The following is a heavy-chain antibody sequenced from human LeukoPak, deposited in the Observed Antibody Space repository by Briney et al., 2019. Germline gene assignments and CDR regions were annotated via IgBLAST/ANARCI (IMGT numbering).Heavy chain of an antibody. D-gene: IGHD3-22*01. CDR2: IYYSGST. CDR1: RGSISSSGYY. CDR3: ARLHYYDSSGFYYFDY. V-gene: IGHV4-39*01. Sequence: PSETLSLTCTVSRGSISSSGYYWGRIRQPPGKGLEWIGSIYYSGSTYYNPSLKSRVTISVDTSKNQFSLNLSSVTAAETAVYYCARLHYYDSSGFYYFDYWGQGTLVTVSS. J-gene: IGHJ4*02.